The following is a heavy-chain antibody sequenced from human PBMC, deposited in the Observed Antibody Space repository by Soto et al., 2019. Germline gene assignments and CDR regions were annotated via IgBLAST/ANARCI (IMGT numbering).Heavy chain of an antibody. D-gene: IGHD6-19*01. J-gene: IGHJ4*02. CDR2: IYYSGST. V-gene: IGHV4-39*01. CDR1: GGSISSSSYY. CDR3: ARQRIAVAGTGEFDY. Sequence: SETLSLTCTVSGGSISSSSYYWGWIRQPPGKGLEWIGSIYYSGSTYYNPSLKSRVTISVDTSKNQFSLKLSSVTAADTSLYYCARQRIAVAGTGEFDYWGQGTLVTVSS.